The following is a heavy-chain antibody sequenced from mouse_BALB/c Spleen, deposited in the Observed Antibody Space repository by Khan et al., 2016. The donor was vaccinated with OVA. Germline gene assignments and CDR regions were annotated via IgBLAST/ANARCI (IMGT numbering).Heavy chain of an antibody. CDR2: ISYSGST. CDR3: ARTARIKY. Sequence: VQLKQSGPGLVKPSQSLSLTCTVTGYSITSGYGWNCIRQFPGNKLEWMGYISYSGSTNYNPSLKSRISITRDTSKNQFFLHLNSVTTEDTTTYYCARTARIKYWGQGTSLTVSS. CDR1: GYSITSGYG. J-gene: IGHJ2*03. D-gene: IGHD1-2*01. V-gene: IGHV3-2*02.